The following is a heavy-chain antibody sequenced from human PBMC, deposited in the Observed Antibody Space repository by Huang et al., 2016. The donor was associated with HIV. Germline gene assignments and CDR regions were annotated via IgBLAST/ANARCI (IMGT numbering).Heavy chain of an antibody. D-gene: IGHD2-15*01. Sequence: QVQLQESGPGPVKPSQTLSLTCTVSGDSISRGGYLWSWIRQSPGKGLEWLGSIYYTGTTSYNPALSSRVTMSVDTSKNQFSLGLTSVTAEDTAVYYCARDRITQCNGGRCYSDWSDPWGQGTLVIVSS. J-gene: IGHJ5*02. CDR3: ARDRITQCNGGRCYSDWSDP. CDR1: GDSISRGGYL. CDR2: IYYTGTT. V-gene: IGHV4-30-4*08.